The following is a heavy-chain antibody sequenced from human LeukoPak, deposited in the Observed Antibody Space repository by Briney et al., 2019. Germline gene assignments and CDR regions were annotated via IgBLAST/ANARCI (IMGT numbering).Heavy chain of an antibody. CDR3: ARAGFGEIDY. Sequence: SETLSLTCTVSGGSISSYYWSWIRQPPGKGLEWIGYIYYSGSTNYKPSLKSRVTISVDTSKNQFSLKLSSVTAADTAVYYCARAGFGEIDYWGQGTLVTVSS. J-gene: IGHJ4*02. D-gene: IGHD3-10*01. CDR1: GGSISSYY. V-gene: IGHV4-59*01. CDR2: IYYSGST.